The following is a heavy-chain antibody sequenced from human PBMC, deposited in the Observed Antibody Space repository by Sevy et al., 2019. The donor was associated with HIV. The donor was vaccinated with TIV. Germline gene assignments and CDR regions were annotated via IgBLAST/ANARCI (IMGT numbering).Heavy chain of an antibody. CDR1: GFTFSNAW. J-gene: IGHJ6*02. Sequence: GGSLRLSCAASGFTFSNAWMSWVRQAPGKGLEWVGRIKSKSDGGTTDYAAPVKGRFIISRDDSKITLHLQMNSLKTEDTAMYYCTTMNWGRGMDVWGQGTTVTVSS. CDR3: TTMNWGRGMDV. CDR2: IKSKSDGGTT. D-gene: IGHD3-16*01. V-gene: IGHV3-15*01.